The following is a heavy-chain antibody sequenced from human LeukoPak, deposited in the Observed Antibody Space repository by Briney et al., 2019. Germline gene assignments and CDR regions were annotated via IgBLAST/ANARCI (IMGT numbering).Heavy chain of an antibody. Sequence: GGSLRLSCAASGFTFSSYSMNWVRQAPGKGLEWVSSISSSSSYIYYADSVKGRFTIYRDNDKNSLYLQMNSLRAEDTAVYYCARHAGLRFLEWLLPTDYWGQGTLVTVSS. V-gene: IGHV3-21*01. CDR2: ISSSSSYI. J-gene: IGHJ4*02. D-gene: IGHD3-3*01. CDR1: GFTFSSYS. CDR3: ARHAGLRFLEWLLPTDY.